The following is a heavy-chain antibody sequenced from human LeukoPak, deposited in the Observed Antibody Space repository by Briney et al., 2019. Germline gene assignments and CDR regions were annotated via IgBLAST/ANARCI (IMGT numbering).Heavy chain of an antibody. V-gene: IGHV4-39*01. CDR2: IYYSGST. CDR3: ALYTSSFDY. D-gene: IGHD6-13*01. CDR1: GGSISSSSYY. Sequence: SEILSLTCTVSGGSISSSSYYWGWIRQPPGKGLEWIGSIYYSGSTYYNPSLKSRVTISVDTSKNQFSLKLSSVTAADTAMYYCALYTSSFDYWGQGTLVTVSS. J-gene: IGHJ4*02.